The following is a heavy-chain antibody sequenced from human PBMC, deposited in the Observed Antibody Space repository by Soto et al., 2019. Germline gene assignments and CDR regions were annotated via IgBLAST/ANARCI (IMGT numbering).Heavy chain of an antibody. D-gene: IGHD2-21*02. CDR1: GYTFTDYY. Sequence: VASVKVSCRASGYTFTDYYIHWVRQDPGQGLEWMGWINPNSGGTKYAQKFQGWVTMVRDMSISTAYMEVGRLRSDDTAVFYCARSEAVTTWSTSSRDSDYPMDVWEQGSTVAVSS. CDR3: ARSEAVTTWSTSSRDSDYPMDV. CDR2: INPNSGGT. V-gene: IGHV1-2*04. J-gene: IGHJ6*01.